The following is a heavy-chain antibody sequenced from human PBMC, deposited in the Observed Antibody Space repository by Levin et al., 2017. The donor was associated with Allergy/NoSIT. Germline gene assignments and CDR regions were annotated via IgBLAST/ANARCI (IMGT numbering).Heavy chain of an antibody. V-gene: IGHV3-23*01. J-gene: IGHJ4*02. CDR3: AKGVSFGSSWNYFEY. CDR2: ISGSGGAT. D-gene: IGHD6-13*01. Sequence: GESLKISCAASGFSFSSFAMNWVRQAPGKGLEWVSTISGSGGATLYADSVKGRFAISRDNSKNTLFLQMNTLRAEDTAIYYCAKGVSFGSSWNYFEYWGQGTLVTVSS. CDR1: GFSFSSFA.